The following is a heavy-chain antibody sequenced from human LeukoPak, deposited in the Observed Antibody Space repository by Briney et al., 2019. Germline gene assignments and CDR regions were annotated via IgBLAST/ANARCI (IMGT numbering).Heavy chain of an antibody. CDR3: AASFGDYVNWSDP. D-gene: IGHD4-17*01. Sequence: GGSLRLSCAASGFTFDDYGISWVRQAPGKGLEWVSGINWNGGSTGYADSVKGRFTISRDNAKSSLYLQMNSLRAEDTALYHCAASFGDYVNWSDPWGQGTLVTVSS. CDR2: INWNGGST. CDR1: GFTFDDYG. J-gene: IGHJ5*02. V-gene: IGHV3-20*01.